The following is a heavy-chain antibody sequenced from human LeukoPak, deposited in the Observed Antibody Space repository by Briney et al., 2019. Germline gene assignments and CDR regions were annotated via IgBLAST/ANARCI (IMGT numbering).Heavy chain of an antibody. CDR1: GFTFSSYW. V-gene: IGHV3-7*05. Sequence: GRSLRHSCAPSGFTFSSYWMSWVRQAPGKGLEWVANINQDGSEKYYVDSVKGRFTISRDNAKNSLYLQMNSLRAEDTAVYYCARDEVWGQGTLVTVSS. CDR3: ARDEV. CDR2: INQDGSEK. J-gene: IGHJ4*02.